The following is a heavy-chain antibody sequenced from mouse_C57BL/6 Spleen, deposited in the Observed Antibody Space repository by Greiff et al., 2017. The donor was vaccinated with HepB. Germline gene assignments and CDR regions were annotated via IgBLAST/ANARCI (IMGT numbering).Heavy chain of an antibody. V-gene: IGHV2-9-1*01. D-gene: IGHD2-5*01. Sequence: VHLVESGPGLVAPSQSLSITCTVSGFSLTSYAISWVRQPPGKGLEWLGVIWTGGGTNYNSALKSRLSISKDNSKSQVFLKMNSLQTDDTARYYCARNPAYYSNFGWFAYWGQGTLVTVSA. CDR2: IWTGGGT. CDR1: GFSLTSYA. J-gene: IGHJ3*01. CDR3: ARNPAYYSNFGWFAY.